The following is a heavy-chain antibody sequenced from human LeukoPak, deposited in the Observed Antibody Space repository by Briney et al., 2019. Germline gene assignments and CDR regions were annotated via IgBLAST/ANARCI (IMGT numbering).Heavy chain of an antibody. CDR1: GGTFSGYA. CDR2: IIPIFGTA. CDR3: ARESDYGDYDGNRPGVSNWFDP. V-gene: IGHV1-69*05. J-gene: IGHJ5*02. Sequence: SVKVSCKASGGTFSGYAISWVRQAPGQGLEWMGGIIPIFGTANYAQKFQGRVTITTDESTSTAYMELSSLRSEDTAVYYCARESDYGDYDGNRPGVSNWFDPWGQGTLVTVSS. D-gene: IGHD4-17*01.